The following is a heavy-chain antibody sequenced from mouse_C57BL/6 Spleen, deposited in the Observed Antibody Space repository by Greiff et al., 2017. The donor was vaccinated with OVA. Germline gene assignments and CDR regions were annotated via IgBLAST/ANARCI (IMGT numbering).Heavy chain of an antibody. J-gene: IGHJ2*01. V-gene: IGHV14-1*01. D-gene: IGHD1-1*01. CDR3: TPLLLLEDYFDY. CDR1: GFTFTDYY. Sequence: VQLQQSGAELVRPGASVKLSCTASGFTFTDYYMHWVKQRPEQGLEWIGWIDPGDGDTKYAPKFQGKATMTADTSSNPAYLQLSSLTSEDTAVYYCTPLLLLEDYFDYWGQGTTLTLSS. CDR2: IDPGDGDT.